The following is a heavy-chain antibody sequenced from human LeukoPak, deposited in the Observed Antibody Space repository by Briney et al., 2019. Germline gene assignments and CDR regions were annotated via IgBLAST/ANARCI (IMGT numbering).Heavy chain of an antibody. CDR1: GYTFTGYY. CDR3: ATYCSGGSCYGLRDYYYYYYMDV. V-gene: IGHV1-2*02. CDR2: INPNSGGT. J-gene: IGHJ6*03. Sequence: ASVKVSCKASGYTFTGYYMHWVRQAPGQGLEWMGWINPNSGGTNYAQKFQGRVTMTRDTSISTSYMELSRLRSDYTAVYYCATYCSGGSCYGLRDYYYYYYMDVWGKGTTVTVSS. D-gene: IGHD2-15*01.